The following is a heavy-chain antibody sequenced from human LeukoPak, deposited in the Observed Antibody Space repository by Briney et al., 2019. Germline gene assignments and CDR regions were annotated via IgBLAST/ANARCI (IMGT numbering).Heavy chain of an antibody. CDR1: GGSISSYY. CDR2: IYYSGST. Sequence: SETLSLTCTVSGGSISSYYWSWIRQPSGKGLEWSGYIYYSGSTNYNPSLKSRVTISVDTSKNQFSLKLSSVTAADTAVYYCARAGVAAAGEFDYWGQGTLVTVSS. D-gene: IGHD6-13*01. V-gene: IGHV4-59*01. J-gene: IGHJ4*02. CDR3: ARAGVAAAGEFDY.